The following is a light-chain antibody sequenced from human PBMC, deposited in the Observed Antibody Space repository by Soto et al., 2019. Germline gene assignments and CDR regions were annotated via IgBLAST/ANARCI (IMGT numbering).Light chain of an antibody. CDR3: LQGFSTPYT. Sequence: IQMTQSPSSLSASVGDRVTITCRATQSISSYLSWYQQKPGKAPKLLIYAASTFQSGVPSRFSGSGSGTDFTLTISSLQAEDFASYLCLQGFSTPYTFGQGTKLEIK. J-gene: IGKJ2*01. CDR1: QSISSY. V-gene: IGKV1-39*01. CDR2: AAS.